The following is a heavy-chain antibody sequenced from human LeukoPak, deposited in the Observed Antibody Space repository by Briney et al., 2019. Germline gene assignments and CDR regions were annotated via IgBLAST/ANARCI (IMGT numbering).Heavy chain of an antibody. CDR2: ISSSGSTI. J-gene: IGHJ4*02. Sequence: GGSLRLSCAASGFTFSSYAMSWIRQAPGKGLEWVSYISSSGSTIYYADSVKGRFTISRDNAKNSLYLQMNSLRAEDTAVYYCARKKLTGDYYFDYWGQGTLVTVSS. CDR1: GFTFSSYA. CDR3: ARKKLTGDYYFDY. V-gene: IGHV3-11*04. D-gene: IGHD7-27*01.